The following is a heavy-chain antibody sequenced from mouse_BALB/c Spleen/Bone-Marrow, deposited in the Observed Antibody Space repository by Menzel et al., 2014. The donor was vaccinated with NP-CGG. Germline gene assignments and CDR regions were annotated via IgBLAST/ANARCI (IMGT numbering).Heavy chain of an antibody. J-gene: IGHJ2*01. D-gene: IGHD1-1*01. CDR1: GFTFTDYY. CDR3: ARDRGGLLHDY. CDR2: IRNKANGYTT. Sequence: EVHLVESGGGLVQPGGSLRLSCATSGFTFTDYYMSWVRQPPGKALEWLGFIRNKANGYTTEYSASVKGRFTIPRDNSQSILYLQMNTLRAEDSATYYCARDRGGLLHDYWGQGTTLTVSS. V-gene: IGHV7-3*02.